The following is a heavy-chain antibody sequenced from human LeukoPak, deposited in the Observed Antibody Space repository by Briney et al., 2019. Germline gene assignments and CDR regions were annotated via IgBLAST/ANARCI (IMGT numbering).Heavy chain of an antibody. J-gene: IGHJ4*02. V-gene: IGHV4-34*01. CDR1: GGSFSGYY. D-gene: IGHD6-13*01. Sequence: SETLSLTCAVYGGSFSGYYWSWIRQPPGKGLEWIGEINHSGSTNYNPSLKSRVTISVDTSKNQFSLKLSSVTAADTAVYYCARIAAAGTNNGFDYWGQGTLVTVSS. CDR3: ARIAAAGTNNGFDY. CDR2: INHSGST.